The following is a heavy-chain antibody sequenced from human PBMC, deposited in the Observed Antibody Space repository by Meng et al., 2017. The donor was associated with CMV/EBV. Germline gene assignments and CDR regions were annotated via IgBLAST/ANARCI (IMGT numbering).Heavy chain of an antibody. CDR3: AREISGSAFDY. D-gene: IGHD7-27*01. CDR2: IWYDGSNK. V-gene: IGHV3-33*01. CDR1: GFTFSSYG. Sequence: LSCAASGFTFSSYGMHWVRQAPGKGLEWVAVIWYDGSNKYYADSVKGRFTISRDNSKNTVYLQMNSLRAEDTAVYYCAREISGSAFDYWGQGTLVTVSS. J-gene: IGHJ4*02.